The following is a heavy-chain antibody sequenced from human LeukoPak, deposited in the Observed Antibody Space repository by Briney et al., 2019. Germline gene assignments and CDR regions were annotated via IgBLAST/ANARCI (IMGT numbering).Heavy chain of an antibody. D-gene: IGHD2-8*01. Sequence: GGSLRLSCAASGFTFSRYWISWVRQAPGKGLEWVANIKQDGSEKYYVDSVKGRSTISRDNAKNSLYLQMNSLRGEDTAVYYCARVSCTNGVCYGFDYWGQGTLVTVSS. CDR3: ARVSCTNGVCYGFDY. CDR1: GFTFSRYW. J-gene: IGHJ4*02. CDR2: IKQDGSEK. V-gene: IGHV3-7*01.